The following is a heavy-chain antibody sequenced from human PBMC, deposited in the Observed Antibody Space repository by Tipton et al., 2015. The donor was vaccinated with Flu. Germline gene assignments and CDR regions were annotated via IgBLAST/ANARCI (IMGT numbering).Heavy chain of an antibody. J-gene: IGHJ4*02. D-gene: IGHD6-13*01. V-gene: IGHV3-7*01. CDR2: IKQDGSEK. CDR1: GFTFTDYW. Sequence: GSLRLSCAASGFTFTDYWMNWVRQAPGKGLEWVASIKQDGSEKYYVDSAKGRFTISRDNAKNSLFLQMNSLRAEDTAVYYCARDGAAPGLYFDCWGQGTLVTVSS. CDR3: ARDGAAPGLYFDC.